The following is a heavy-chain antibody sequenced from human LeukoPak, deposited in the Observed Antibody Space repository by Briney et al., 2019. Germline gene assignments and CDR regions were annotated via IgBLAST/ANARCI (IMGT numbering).Heavy chain of an antibody. CDR1: GYTFTSYA. J-gene: IGHJ4*02. CDR3: ARARNYGDYEFFDY. CDR2: INAGNGNT. Sequence: ASVKVSCKASGYTFTSYAMHWVRQAPGQRLEWMGWINAGNGNTKYSQKFQGRVTITRDTSASTAYMELSSLRSEDTAVYYCARARNYGDYEFFDYWGQGTLVTVSS. V-gene: IGHV1-3*01. D-gene: IGHD4-17*01.